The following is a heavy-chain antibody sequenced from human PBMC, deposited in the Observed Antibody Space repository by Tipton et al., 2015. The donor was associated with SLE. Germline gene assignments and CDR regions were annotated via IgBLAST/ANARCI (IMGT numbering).Heavy chain of an antibody. Sequence: TLSLTCTVSGGSITSHYWTWIRQSPGKEFEWLAYVSYTGSATYNPSLRSRVSISLDTSENQFSLRVTSVTAADSAVYYCARESRNYGAFDIWGPGTMVSVSS. CDR3: ARESRNYGAFDI. D-gene: IGHD3-16*01. CDR2: VSYTGSA. V-gene: IGHV4-59*08. J-gene: IGHJ3*02. CDR1: GGSITSHY.